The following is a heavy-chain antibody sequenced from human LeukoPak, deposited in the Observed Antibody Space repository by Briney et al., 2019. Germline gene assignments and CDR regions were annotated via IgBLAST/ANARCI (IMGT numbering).Heavy chain of an antibody. CDR1: DGPISSGDYY. CDR2: IYYSGST. Sequence: PSQTLSLTCTVSDGPISSGDYYWSWIRQPPGKGLEWIGYIYYSGSTYYNPSLKSRVTISVDTSKNQFSLKLSSVTAADTAVYYCPRGPEYWYFDLGGCGTLVTVSS. V-gene: IGHV4-30-4*08. CDR3: PRGPEYWYFDL. D-gene: IGHD1-14*01. J-gene: IGHJ2*01.